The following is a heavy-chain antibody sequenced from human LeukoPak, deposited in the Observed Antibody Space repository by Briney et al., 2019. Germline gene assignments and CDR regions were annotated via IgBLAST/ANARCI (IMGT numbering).Heavy chain of an antibody. CDR2: TSSSDPGT. CDR1: GFTVSSNY. V-gene: IGHV3-23*01. Sequence: GGSLRLSCAASGFTVSSNYMSWVRQAPGKGLEWVSATSSSDPGTYYAPSVRGRFTIYRDNSKNTVYMQMNSLRVEDAAIYYCARAPVTSCRGAFCYPFDCWGQGTRLTVSS. J-gene: IGHJ4*02. D-gene: IGHD4-17*01. CDR3: ARAPVTSCRGAFCYPFDC.